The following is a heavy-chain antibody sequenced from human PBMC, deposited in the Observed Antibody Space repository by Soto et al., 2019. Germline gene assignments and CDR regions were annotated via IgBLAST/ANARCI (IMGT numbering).Heavy chain of an antibody. Sequence: QLQLQESGPGLVKPSETLSLTYTVSGGSISSSSYYWGWIRQPPGKGLEWIGSIYYSGSTYYNPSLKSRVTISVDTSKNQFSLKLSSVTAADTAVYYCALVGAAAGGGFFDYWGQGTLVTVSS. CDR2: IYYSGST. CDR1: GGSISSSSYY. J-gene: IGHJ4*02. V-gene: IGHV4-39*01. D-gene: IGHD6-13*01. CDR3: ALVGAAAGGGFFDY.